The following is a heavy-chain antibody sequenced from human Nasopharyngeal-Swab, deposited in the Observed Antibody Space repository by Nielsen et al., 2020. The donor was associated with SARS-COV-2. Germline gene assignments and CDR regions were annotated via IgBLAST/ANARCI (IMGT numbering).Heavy chain of an antibody. CDR1: GGSISSGGYD. V-gene: IGHV4-31*03. J-gene: IGHJ4*02. CDR3: ARAPIVVVITAFDY. CDR2: IYYSGST. Sequence: SETLSLTCTVSGGSISSGGYDWSWIRQHPGKGLEWIGYIYYSGSTYYNPSLKSRVTISVDTSKNQFSLKLSSVTAADTAVYYCARAPIVVVITAFDYWGQGTLVTVSS. D-gene: IGHD3-22*01.